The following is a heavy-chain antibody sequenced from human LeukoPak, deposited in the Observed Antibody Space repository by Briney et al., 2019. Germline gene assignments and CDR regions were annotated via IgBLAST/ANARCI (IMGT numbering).Heavy chain of an antibody. CDR2: RSIYNGNT. CDR1: GYAFINYG. V-gene: IGHV1-18*01. Sequence: ASVTVSCKASGYAFINYGISWVRQAPGQGLQWMGWRSIYNGNTDYKLQGRVTMTTDTSTNTAYMEVRSLRSDDPAVYYCARGGPFPSSSSSREYYLDYWGQGTLVTVSS. CDR3: ARGGPFPSSSSSREYYLDY. D-gene: IGHD6-6*01. J-gene: IGHJ4*02.